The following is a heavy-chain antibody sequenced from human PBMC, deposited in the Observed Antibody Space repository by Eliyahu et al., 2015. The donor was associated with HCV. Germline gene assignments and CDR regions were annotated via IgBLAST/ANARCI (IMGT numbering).Heavy chain of an antibody. V-gene: IGHV3-48*03. Sequence: EVQLVESGGGLVQPGGSLRLSCAASGFTFSSYEMNWVRQAPGKGLEWVSYISSSGSTIYYADSVKGRFTISRDNAKNSLYLQMNSLRAEDTAVYYCARAARPEEGATSDYWGQGTLVTVSS. CDR2: ISSSGSTI. CDR1: GFTFSSYE. J-gene: IGHJ4*02. D-gene: IGHD1-26*01. CDR3: ARAARPEEGATSDY.